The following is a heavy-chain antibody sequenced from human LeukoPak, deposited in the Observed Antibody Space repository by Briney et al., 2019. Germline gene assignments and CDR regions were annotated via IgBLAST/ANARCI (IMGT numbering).Heavy chain of an antibody. CDR3: ARDSSSYYFDY. CDR2: IYAGGTT. J-gene: IGHJ4*02. Sequence: GGSLRLSCAASGFSVTSNHMNWVRQAPGKGLEWVSIIYAGGTTHYADSLKDRFTISRDDSINTLYLQMNSLRAEDTAVYYCARDSSSYYFDYWGQGTLVTVSS. D-gene: IGHD6-6*01. CDR1: GFSVTSNH. V-gene: IGHV3-66*01.